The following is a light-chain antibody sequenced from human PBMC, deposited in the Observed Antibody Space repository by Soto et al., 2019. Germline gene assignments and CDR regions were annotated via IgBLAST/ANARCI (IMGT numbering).Light chain of an antibody. V-gene: IGLV6-57*03. CDR1: SGSIASNY. CDR3: LSYDSSTWV. Sequence: FMLTQPHSVSESPGKTVIISCTRSSGSIASNYVQWYQQRPGSAPTTVIYEDNQRPSGVPDRFSGSIDSSSNSASLTISGLKTEDEADYYCLSYDSSTWVFGGGTKLTVL. CDR2: EDN. J-gene: IGLJ3*02.